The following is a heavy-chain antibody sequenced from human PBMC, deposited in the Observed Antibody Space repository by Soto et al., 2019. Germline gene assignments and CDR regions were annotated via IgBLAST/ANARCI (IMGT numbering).Heavy chain of an antibody. CDR3: ARHSGYSSYLYFDY. CDR1: GGSISSGGYS. V-gene: IGHV4-30-2*03. CDR2: IYHSGST. D-gene: IGHD6-13*01. Sequence: SETLSLTCAVSGGSISSGGYSWSWIRQPPGKGLEWIGYIYHSGSTYYNPSLKSRVTISVDTSKNQFSLKLSSVTAADTAVYYCARHSGYSSYLYFDYWGQGTLVTVSS. J-gene: IGHJ4*02.